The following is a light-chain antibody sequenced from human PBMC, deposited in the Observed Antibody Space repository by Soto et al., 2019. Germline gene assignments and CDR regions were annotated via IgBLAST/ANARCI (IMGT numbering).Light chain of an antibody. CDR3: SSYISSSTPYV. CDR2: GVS. V-gene: IGLV2-14*03. Sequence: QSVLTQPASVSGSPRQSITISCTGTSSDIGGYNFVSWYQHHPGKAPRLMIFGVSDRPSGVSDRFSGSKSGNTASLTISGLQAEDEADYYCSSYISSSTPYVFGTGTKVTVL. CDR1: SSDIGGYNF. J-gene: IGLJ1*01.